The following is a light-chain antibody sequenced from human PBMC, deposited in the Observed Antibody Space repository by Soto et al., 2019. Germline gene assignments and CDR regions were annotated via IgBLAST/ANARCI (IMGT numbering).Light chain of an antibody. J-gene: IGKJ2*01. V-gene: IGKV1-39*01. CDR3: QQSYSTPYT. CDR2: AAS. Sequence: DIQMTQSPSSLSASVGDRVTITCRASQSISSYLNWYQQKPGKAPKLLIYAASSLQSGVPSRFSGSGSGTDFTLTISSLQPEDFTTYYCQQSYSTPYTFGHGNKLEIK. CDR1: QSISSY.